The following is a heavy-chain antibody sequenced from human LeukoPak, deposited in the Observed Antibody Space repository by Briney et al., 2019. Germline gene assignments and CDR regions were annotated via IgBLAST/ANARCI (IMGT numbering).Heavy chain of an antibody. V-gene: IGHV1-2*02. CDR2: INPNSGGT. J-gene: IGHJ5*02. CDR1: GYTFTGYY. CDR3: ARVYSGRYSSSWYSSRKPPNWFDP. D-gene: IGHD6-13*01. Sequence: EASVKVSCKASGYTFTGYYMHWVRQAPGQGLEWMGWINPNSGGTNYAQKFQGRVTMTRDTSISTAYMELSRLRSDDTAVYYCARVYSGRYSSSWYSSRKPPNWFDPWGQGTLVTVSS.